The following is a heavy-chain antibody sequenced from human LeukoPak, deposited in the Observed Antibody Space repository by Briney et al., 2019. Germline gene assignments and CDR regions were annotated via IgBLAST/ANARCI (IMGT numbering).Heavy chain of an antibody. V-gene: IGHV3-30*02. CDR3: AKDVGDSSGWYLLY. Sequence: GGSLRLSCAASGFTFSSYGMHWVRQAPGKGLEWVAFIRYDGSNKYYADSVKGRFTISRDNSKNTLYLQMNSLRAEDTAVYYCAKDVGDSSGWYLLYWGQGTLVTVSS. CDR2: IRYDGSNK. CDR1: GFTFSSYG. D-gene: IGHD6-19*01. J-gene: IGHJ4*02.